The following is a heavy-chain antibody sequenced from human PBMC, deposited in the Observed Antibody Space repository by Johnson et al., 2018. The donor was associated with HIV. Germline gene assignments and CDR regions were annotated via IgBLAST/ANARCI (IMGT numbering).Heavy chain of an antibody. D-gene: IGHD3-3*01. Sequence: QVQLVESGGGLVQPGGSLRLSCAASGFTFSDYYMSWIRQAPGKGLEWVSFISSSGSTIQYADSVKGRFIISRDNSKNTLFLQMNSLRTDDTAVDYCARVSTWVTIAGVVILPTGAFDIWGQGTLVTVSS. CDR3: ARVSTWVTIAGVVILPTGAFDI. CDR2: ISSSGSTI. V-gene: IGHV3-11*04. CDR1: GFTFSDYY. J-gene: IGHJ3*02.